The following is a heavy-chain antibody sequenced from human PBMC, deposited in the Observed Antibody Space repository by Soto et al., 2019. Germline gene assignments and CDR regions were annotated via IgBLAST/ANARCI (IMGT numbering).Heavy chain of an antibody. V-gene: IGHV4-59*01. Sequence: SETLSLTCTVSGGSISSYYWSWIRQPPGKGLEWIGYIYYSGSTNYNPSLKSRFTISVDTSKNQFSLKLSSVTAADTAVYYCARDAGYDFWSGYYTPYWFDPWGQGTLVTVSS. D-gene: IGHD3-3*01. J-gene: IGHJ5*02. CDR3: ARDAGYDFWSGYYTPYWFDP. CDR1: GGSISSYY. CDR2: IYYSGST.